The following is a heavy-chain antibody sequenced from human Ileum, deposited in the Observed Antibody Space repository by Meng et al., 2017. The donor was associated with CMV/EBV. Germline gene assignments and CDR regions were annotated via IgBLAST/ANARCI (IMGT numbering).Heavy chain of an antibody. CDR3: AHTYCGGGSCYGFNY. CDR2: IYWDDDK. CDR1: AFSLSPSGGV. J-gene: IGHJ4*02. D-gene: IGHD2-15*01. Sequence: AFSLSPSGGVVGWIRQPPGKALEWLALIYWDDDKRYRPSLHSRLTITKDTSKNQVVLTMTTMDPVDTATYYCAHTYCGGGSCYGFNYWGQGTLVTVSS. V-gene: IGHV2-5*02.